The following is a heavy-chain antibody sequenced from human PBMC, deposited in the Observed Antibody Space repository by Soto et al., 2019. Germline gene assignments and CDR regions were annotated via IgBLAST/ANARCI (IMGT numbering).Heavy chain of an antibody. CDR3: ARVPGASDCSGGSCYDDPIRPFYYYGMDV. CDR1: GGTFSSYA. D-gene: IGHD2-15*01. Sequence: SVKVSCKASGGTFSSYAISWVRQAPGQGLEWMGGIIPIFGTANYAQKFQGRVTITADESTSTAYMELSSLRSDDTAVYYCARVPGASDCSGGSCYDDPIRPFYYYGMDVWGQGTTVTVSS. J-gene: IGHJ6*02. V-gene: IGHV1-69*13. CDR2: IIPIFGTA.